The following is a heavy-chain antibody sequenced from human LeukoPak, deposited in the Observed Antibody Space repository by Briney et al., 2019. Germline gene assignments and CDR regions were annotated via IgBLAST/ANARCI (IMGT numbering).Heavy chain of an antibody. CDR3: ARLSGYDYYFDY. J-gene: IGHJ4*02. Sequence: SETLSLTCTVSGGSISSYYWSWIRQPPGKGLEWIGYIYHSGSTNYNPSLKSRVTISVDTSKNQFSLKLSSVTAADTAVYYCARLSGYDYYFDYWGQGTLVTVSS. CDR1: GGSISSYY. CDR2: IYHSGST. D-gene: IGHD5-12*01. V-gene: IGHV4-59*08.